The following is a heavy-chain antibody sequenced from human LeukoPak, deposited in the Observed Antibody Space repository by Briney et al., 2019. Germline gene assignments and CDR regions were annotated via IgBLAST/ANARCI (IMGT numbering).Heavy chain of an antibody. CDR3: ARRYCSGGSCYPDY. CDR1: GCTFIAYY. CDR2: INPNTGGT. D-gene: IGHD2-15*01. Sequence: ASVKVSCKASGCTFIAYYVQWVRQAPGQGLEWMGWINPNTGGTKTAQKFQGRVTMTRDTSITTAYMELGRLTSDDKAVYYCARRYCSGGSCYPDYWGQGTLVTVSS. J-gene: IGHJ4*02. V-gene: IGHV1-2*02.